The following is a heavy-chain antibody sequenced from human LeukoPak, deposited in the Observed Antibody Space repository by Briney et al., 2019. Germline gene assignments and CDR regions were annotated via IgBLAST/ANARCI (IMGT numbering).Heavy chain of an antibody. V-gene: IGHV3-30-3*01. Sequence: GGSLRLSCAASGFTFSSYAMHWVRQAPGKGLEWVAVISYDGSNKYYADPVKGRFTISRDNSKNTLYLQMNSLRAEDTAVYYCARETHDYGVYYGMDVWGQGTTVTVSS. CDR2: ISYDGSNK. J-gene: IGHJ6*02. CDR1: GFTFSSYA. D-gene: IGHD4-17*01. CDR3: ARETHDYGVYYGMDV.